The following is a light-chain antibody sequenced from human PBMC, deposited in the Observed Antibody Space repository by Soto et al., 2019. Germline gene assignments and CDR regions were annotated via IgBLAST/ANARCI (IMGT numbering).Light chain of an antibody. CDR1: QSVSSNY. CDR2: SSS. CDR3: QQYGSSWT. V-gene: IGKV3-20*01. Sequence: EIVLTPSPGTLSLSPGERATLSCRASQSVSSNYLAWYQQKPREPPMLLYDSSSSRATAIPDRFSGSGSGTVTIPIISRLEHEDVAVYCRQQYGSSWTFGQGTKVDI. J-gene: IGKJ1*01.